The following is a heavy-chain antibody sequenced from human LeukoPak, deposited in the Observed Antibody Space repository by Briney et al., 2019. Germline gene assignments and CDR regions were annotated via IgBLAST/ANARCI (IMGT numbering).Heavy chain of an antibody. CDR2: TRPDGSNK. D-gene: IGHD3-3*01. V-gene: IGHV3-30*02. J-gene: IGHJ5*01. CDR1: GFTFSSYG. Sequence: SGGSLRLSCAAFGFTFSSYGMHWVRQAPGKGLEWVAFTRPDGSNKHYGDSVQGRFTISRDNSRNTLYLQMNSLRVEDTAMYYCAKDWSTDWSNWFDSWGPGSLVTVSS. CDR3: AKDWSTDWSNWFDS.